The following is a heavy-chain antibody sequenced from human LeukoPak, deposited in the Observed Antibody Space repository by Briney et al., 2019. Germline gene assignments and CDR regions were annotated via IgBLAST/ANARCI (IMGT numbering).Heavy chain of an antibody. CDR3: ARHSSGWLVSRAFDI. J-gene: IGHJ3*02. CDR1: GYTFTSYA. V-gene: IGHV7-4-1*02. Sequence: ASVKVSCKASGYTFTSYAMNWVRQAPGQGLEWMGWINTNTGNPTYAQGFTGRFVFSLDTSVSTAYLQISSLKAEDTAVYYCARHSSGWLVSRAFDIWGQGTMVTVSS. D-gene: IGHD3-22*01. CDR2: INTNTGNP.